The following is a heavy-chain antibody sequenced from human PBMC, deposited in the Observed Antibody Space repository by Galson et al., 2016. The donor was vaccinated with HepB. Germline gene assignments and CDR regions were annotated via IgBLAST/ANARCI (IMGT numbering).Heavy chain of an antibody. CDR2: ITWDDDI. CDR1: GFSLSTSGMS. CDR3: ARIHLTTGRLDAFDI. J-gene: IGHJ3*02. Sequence: PALVKPTQTLTLTCTFSGFSLSTSGMSVSWIRQPPGKALEWLALITWDDDIYYSPSLKTRLTVSKDSSKNQVVLTMASMDPVDTATYYCARIHLTTGRLDAFDIWGQGTLVTVSS. D-gene: IGHD1-1*01. V-gene: IGHV2-70*01.